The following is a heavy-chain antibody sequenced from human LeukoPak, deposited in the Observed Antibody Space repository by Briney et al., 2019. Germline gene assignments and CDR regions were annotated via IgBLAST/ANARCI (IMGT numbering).Heavy chain of an antibody. Sequence: SETLSLTCSVSGYSFTSGHYWGWVRQPPGKGLEWIANIYHTGSAHYNPSLKSRVTISVDTSKNQFSLKLSSVTAADTAVYYCARRGGNAFDIWGQGTMVTVSS. CDR3: ARRGGNAFDI. J-gene: IGHJ3*02. CDR2: IYHTGSA. CDR1: GYSFTSGHY. D-gene: IGHD3-16*01. V-gene: IGHV4-38-2*01.